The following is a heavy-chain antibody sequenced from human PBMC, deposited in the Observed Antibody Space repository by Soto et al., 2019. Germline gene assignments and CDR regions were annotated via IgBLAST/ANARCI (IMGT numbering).Heavy chain of an antibody. J-gene: IGHJ4*02. CDR2: MYYSGST. V-gene: IGHV4-59*12. CDR1: GDSISGYY. D-gene: IGHD6-6*01. CDR3: AKDVSSIAVY. Sequence: PSETLSLTCTVSGDSISGYYWSFIRQPPGKGLEWIGYMYYSGSTNYNPSLKSRVTISRDNSKNTLYLQMNSLRAEDTAVYYCAKDVSSIAVYWGQGTLVTVSS.